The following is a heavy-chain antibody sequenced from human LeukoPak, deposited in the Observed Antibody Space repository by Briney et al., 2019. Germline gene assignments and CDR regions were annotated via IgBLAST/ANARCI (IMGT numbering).Heavy chain of an antibody. J-gene: IGHJ4*02. CDR1: DYTFTSYG. CDR2: ISAYNGNT. Sequence: GASVKVSCKASDYTFTSYGYSWVRQAPGQGLEWMGWISAYNGNTTYAQKLQGRVTMTTDTSTSTAYMELRSLRSDDAAVYYCARARYFDWLLDYWGQGTLVTVSS. D-gene: IGHD3-9*01. V-gene: IGHV1-18*01. CDR3: ARARYFDWLLDY.